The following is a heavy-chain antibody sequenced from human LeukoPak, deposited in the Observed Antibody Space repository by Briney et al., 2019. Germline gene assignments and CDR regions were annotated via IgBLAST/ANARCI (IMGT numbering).Heavy chain of an antibody. CDR2: INPNSGGT. V-gene: IGHV1-2*02. J-gene: IGHJ6*03. CDR1: GYTFTGYY. D-gene: IGHD3-10*01. CDR3: ARSGGYYGSGSHFGYMDV. Sequence: GASVKVSCKASGYTFTGYYMHWVRQAPGQGLEWMGWINPNSGGTNYAQKFQGRVTMTRDTSISTAYMELSRLRSDDTAVYYCARSGGYYGSGSHFGYMDVWGKGTTVT.